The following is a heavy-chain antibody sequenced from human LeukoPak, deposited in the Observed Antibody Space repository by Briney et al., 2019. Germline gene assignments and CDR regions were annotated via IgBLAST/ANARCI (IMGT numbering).Heavy chain of an antibody. CDR2: IAYDGSSQ. V-gene: IGHV3-30-3*01. Sequence: PGGSLRLSCAASGFTFSSYALHWVRQAPGKGLEWVAVIAYDGSSQFYADSVKGRFTFSRDSSRNTLYLQMNSLRAEDTAVYYCARDRVSVGSPRDGLDVWGQGTTVTVSS. CDR3: ARDRVSVGSPRDGLDV. J-gene: IGHJ6*02. CDR1: GFTFSSYA. D-gene: IGHD4-23*01.